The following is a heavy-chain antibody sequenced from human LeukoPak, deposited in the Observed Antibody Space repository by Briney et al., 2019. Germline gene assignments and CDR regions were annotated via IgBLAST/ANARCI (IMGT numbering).Heavy chain of an antibody. J-gene: IGHJ6*02. Sequence: GGSLRLSCAASGFTFSSYSMNWVRQAPGKGLEWVSSISSSSSYIYYADSVKGRFTISRDNAENSLYLQMNSLRAEDTAVYYCARDGGQYSSGWYFYYGMDVWGQGTTVTVSS. CDR3: ARDGGQYSSGWYFYYGMDV. D-gene: IGHD6-19*01. CDR2: ISSSSSYI. CDR1: GFTFSSYS. V-gene: IGHV3-21*01.